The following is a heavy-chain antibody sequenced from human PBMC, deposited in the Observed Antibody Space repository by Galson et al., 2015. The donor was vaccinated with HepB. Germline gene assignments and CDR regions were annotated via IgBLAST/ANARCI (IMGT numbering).Heavy chain of an antibody. D-gene: IGHD3-22*01. J-gene: IGHJ4*02. CDR1: GYTFTSYY. CDR3: ARGSPAYYDSSGYYSYFDY. V-gene: IGHV1-46*01. Sequence: SVKVACKASGYTFTSYYMHWVRQAPGQGLEWMGIINPSGGSTSYAQKFQGRVTMTRDTSTSTVYMELSSLRSEDTAVYYCARGSPAYYDSSGYYSYFDYWGQGTLVTVSS. CDR2: INPSGGST.